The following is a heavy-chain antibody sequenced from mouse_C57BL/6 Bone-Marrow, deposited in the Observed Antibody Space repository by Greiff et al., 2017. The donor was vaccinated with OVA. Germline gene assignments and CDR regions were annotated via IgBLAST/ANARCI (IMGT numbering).Heavy chain of an antibody. J-gene: IGHJ3*01. CDR3: ASVGAYYYGSRGAWFAY. CDR2: IWGVGST. CDR1: GFSLTSYG. D-gene: IGHD1-1*01. Sequence: QVQLQQSGPGLVAPSQSLSITCTVSGFSLTSYGVDWVRQSPGKGLEWLGVIWGVGSTNYNSALKSRLSISKDNSKSQVFLKMNSRQKDDTAMYYCASVGAYYYGSRGAWFAYWGQGTLVTVSA. V-gene: IGHV2-6*01.